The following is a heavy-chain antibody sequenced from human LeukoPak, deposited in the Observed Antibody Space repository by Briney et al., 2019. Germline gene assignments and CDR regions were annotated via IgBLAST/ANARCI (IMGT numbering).Heavy chain of an antibody. CDR2: ISYDGGIT. Sequence: PGGSLRLSCAASGFTFSSYAMHWVRQAPGKGLEWVAVISYDGGITYYADSVKGRFTISRDNSMNTLYLQLNSLRAEDTAVYYCARDSTYYYDSGSSGPHYFDSWGQGTLVTVSS. V-gene: IGHV3-30*01. D-gene: IGHD3-10*01. CDR1: GFTFSSYA. CDR3: ARDSTYYYDSGSSGPHYFDS. J-gene: IGHJ4*02.